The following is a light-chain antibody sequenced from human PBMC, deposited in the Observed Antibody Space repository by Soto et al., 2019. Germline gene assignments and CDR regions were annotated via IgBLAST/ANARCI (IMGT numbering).Light chain of an antibody. J-gene: IGLJ2*01. CDR2: GDS. V-gene: IGLV1-40*01. CDR3: QSYDSSLSAVV. CDR1: RSNFGAGYD. Sequence: QSVLTQPPSVSGAPGQRVTISCTGSRSNFGAGYDVHWYQQLPGPAPKLLIYGDSNRPSGVPDRFSGSKSGTSASLAITGLQAEDEADYYCQSYDSSLSAVVFGGGTKLTVL.